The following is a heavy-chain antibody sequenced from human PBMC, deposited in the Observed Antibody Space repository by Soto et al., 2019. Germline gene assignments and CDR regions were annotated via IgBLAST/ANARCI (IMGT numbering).Heavy chain of an antibody. J-gene: IGHJ4*02. CDR1: GGSFSGYY. CDR3: ARGGEGAAAGLDY. D-gene: IGHD6-13*01. V-gene: IGHV4-34*01. CDR2: INHSGST. Sequence: QVQLQQLGAGLLKPSETLSLTCAVYGGSFSGYYWSWIRQPPGKGLAWIGEINHSGSTNYNPSLKSRVTISVDTSKNQFSLKLSSVTAADTAVYYCARGGEGAAAGLDYWGQGTLVTVSS.